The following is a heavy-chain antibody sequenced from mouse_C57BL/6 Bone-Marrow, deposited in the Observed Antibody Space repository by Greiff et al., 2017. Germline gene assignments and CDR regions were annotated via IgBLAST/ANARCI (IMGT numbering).Heavy chain of an antibody. CDR2: IDPENGDT. J-gene: IGHJ1*03. CDR1: GFNIKDDY. V-gene: IGHV14-4*01. D-gene: IGHD2-3*01. CDR3: TSHDGSYWYFDV. Sequence: EVQLQQSGAELVRPGASVKLSCTASGFNIKDDYMHWVKQRPEQGLEWIGWIDPENGDTEYASKFQGKATITADTSSNTAYLQLSSLTSEDAAVDYCTSHDGSYWYFDVWGTGTTVTVSS.